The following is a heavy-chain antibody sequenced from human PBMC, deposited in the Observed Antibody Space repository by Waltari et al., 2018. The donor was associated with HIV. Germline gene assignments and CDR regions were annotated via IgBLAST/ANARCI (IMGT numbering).Heavy chain of an antibody. CDR3: ARASFLVRGVRNGMDV. CDR1: GFTFSTYW. Sequence: DVQLVASGGGLVQPGGSLRLSCAASGFTFSTYWMHWVRQAQGKGLEWVASIKKDGSLKYYVDSVKGRFTISRDNAKNSLYLQMNSLRGEDTAVYYCARASFLVRGVRNGMDVWGQGTTVTVSS. CDR2: IKKDGSLK. J-gene: IGHJ6*02. V-gene: IGHV3-7*04. D-gene: IGHD3-10*01.